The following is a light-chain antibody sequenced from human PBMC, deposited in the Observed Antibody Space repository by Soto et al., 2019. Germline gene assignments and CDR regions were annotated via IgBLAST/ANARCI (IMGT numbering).Light chain of an antibody. CDR1: SGHSSYA. J-gene: IGLJ2*01. Sequence: QPVLTQSPSASASLGASVKLTCTLSSGHSSYAIAWYQQQPEKGPRYLMKVNTDGSHNKGDGIPDRFSGSSSGAERYLTISSLQSEDEADYYCQTWGAGFSVVFGGGTKVTVL. CDR2: VNTDGSH. CDR3: QTWGAGFSVV. V-gene: IGLV4-69*01.